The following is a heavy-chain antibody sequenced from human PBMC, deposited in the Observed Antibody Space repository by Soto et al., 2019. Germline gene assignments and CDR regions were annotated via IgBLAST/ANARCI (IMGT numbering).Heavy chain of an antibody. D-gene: IGHD2-21*01. J-gene: IGHJ4*01. CDR2: ISSDGRNE. CDR1: GFTINRFG. CDR3: ASVADY. V-gene: IGHV3-30*03. Sequence: QVRLVESGGGVVEPGRSLRLSCVASGFTINRFGMEWVRQAPGKGLEWVALISSDGRNEYYSDSVKGRFTISRDMSKNTVYLQMNSLRVEDTAVYYCASVADYWGHGILVTVSS.